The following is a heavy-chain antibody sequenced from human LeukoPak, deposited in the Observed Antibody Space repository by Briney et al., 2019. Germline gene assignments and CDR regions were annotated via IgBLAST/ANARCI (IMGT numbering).Heavy chain of an antibody. Sequence: GGSLRLSCAASGFTFDDYGMSWVRQAPGKGLEWVSGINWNGGSTGYADSMKGRFTISRDNAKNSLYLQMNSLRAGDTAFYYCARVGSAEGYYFDYWGQGTLVTVSS. V-gene: IGHV3-20*04. J-gene: IGHJ4*02. CDR1: GFTFDDYG. CDR2: INWNGGST. D-gene: IGHD1-1*01. CDR3: ARVGSAEGYYFDY.